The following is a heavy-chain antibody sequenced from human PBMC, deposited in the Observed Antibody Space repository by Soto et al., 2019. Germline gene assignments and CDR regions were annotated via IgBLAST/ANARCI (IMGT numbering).Heavy chain of an antibody. CDR3: AGHGHGGYVSDFEY. J-gene: IGHJ4*02. CDR1: GYTFTSYG. V-gene: IGHV1-18*01. Sequence: QVQLVQSGAEVKKPGASVKVSCKASGYTFTSYGISWVRQAPGQVLEWMGWISAYNGNTNYAQKLQGRVTMTTDTSTTPAYMALRSLRSDDPAVYCCAGHGHGGYVSDFEYWGQGTLVTVSS. D-gene: IGHD5-12*01. CDR2: ISAYNGNT.